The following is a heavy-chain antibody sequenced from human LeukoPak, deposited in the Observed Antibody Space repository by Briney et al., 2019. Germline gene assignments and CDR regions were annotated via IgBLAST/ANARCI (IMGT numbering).Heavy chain of an antibody. D-gene: IGHD1-26*01. V-gene: IGHV3-23*01. CDR1: GFTFSSYS. CDR2: ISGSGSA. J-gene: IGHJ4*02. Sequence: GGSLRLTCAASGFTFSSYSMNWVRQAPGKGLEWVSAISGSGSAYYADSVKGRFTISRDNSKNTLYLQMNSLRAEDTAVYYCAKRGAEVGATVAPGDYWGQGTLLTVSS. CDR3: AKRGAEVGATVAPGDY.